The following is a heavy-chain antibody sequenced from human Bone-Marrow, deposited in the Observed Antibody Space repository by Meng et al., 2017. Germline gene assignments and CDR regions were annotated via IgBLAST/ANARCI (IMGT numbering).Heavy chain of an antibody. J-gene: IGHJ5*02. Sequence: GESLKISCAASGFTFSSYAMSWVRQAPGKGLEWVSAISGSGGSTYYADSVKGRFTISRDNSKNTLYLQMNSLRAEDTAVYYCAKDPGGSGSYRQLTNWFDPWGQGTLVTVSS. CDR3: AKDPGGSGSYRQLTNWFDP. V-gene: IGHV3-23*01. D-gene: IGHD3-10*01. CDR2: ISGSGGST. CDR1: GFTFSSYA.